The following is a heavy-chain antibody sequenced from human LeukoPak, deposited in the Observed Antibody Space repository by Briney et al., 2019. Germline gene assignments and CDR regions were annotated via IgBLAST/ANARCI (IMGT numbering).Heavy chain of an antibody. CDR2: IYYSGST. CDR1: GGSISSSSYY. Sequence: SETLSLTCTVSGGSISSSSYYWGWIRQPPGKGLEWIGSIYYSGSTYYNPSLKSRVTISVDTSKNQFSLKLSSATAADTAVYYCARRYSSGWFDPGYYFDYWGQGTLVTVSS. J-gene: IGHJ4*02. CDR3: ARRYSSGWFDPGYYFDY. D-gene: IGHD6-19*01. V-gene: IGHV4-39*01.